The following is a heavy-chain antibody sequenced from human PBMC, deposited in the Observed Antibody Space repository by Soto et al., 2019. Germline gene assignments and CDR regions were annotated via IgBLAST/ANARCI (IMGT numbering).Heavy chain of an antibody. Sequence: SKTLSLTCSVYGGSFSGYYCSWIRQPPGKGLEWIGEINHSGSTNYNPSLKSRVTISVDTSKNQFSLKLSSVTAADTAVYYCARVSGIYYYGMDVWGQGTTVT. CDR1: GGSFSGYY. CDR2: INHSGST. D-gene: IGHD3-10*01. V-gene: IGHV4-34*01. J-gene: IGHJ6*02. CDR3: ARVSGIYYYGMDV.